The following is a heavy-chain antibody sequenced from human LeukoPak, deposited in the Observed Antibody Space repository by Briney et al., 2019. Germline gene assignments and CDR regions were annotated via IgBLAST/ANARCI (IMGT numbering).Heavy chain of an antibody. CDR2: INHSGST. D-gene: IGHD7-27*01. V-gene: IGHV4-34*01. J-gene: IGHJ5*02. Sequence: SETLSLTCAVYGGSFSGYYWSWIRQPPGKGLEWIGEINHSGSTNYNPSLKSRVTISVDTSKNQFSLKLSSVTAADTAVYYCTRVRTLGRYNWFDPWGQGTLVTVSS. CDR3: TRVRTLGRYNWFDP. CDR1: GGSFSGYY.